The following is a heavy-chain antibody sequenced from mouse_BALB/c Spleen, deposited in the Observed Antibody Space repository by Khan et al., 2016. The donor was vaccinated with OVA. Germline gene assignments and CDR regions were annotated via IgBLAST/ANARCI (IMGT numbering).Heavy chain of an antibody. D-gene: IGHD1-1*01. Sequence: VQLQQSGAELVRPGASVKLSCTASGFNIKDYYMHWVKQRPEQGLEWIGWIDPDNDATEYASHYQGKAIMTADTSTNTAYLQLSSPTSEATAVYYCNTFPCYYGRYEFAYWGQGTLVTVSA. CDR3: NTFPCYYGRYEFAY. CDR1: GFNIKDYY. V-gene: IGHV14-4*02. CDR2: IDPDNDAT. J-gene: IGHJ3*01.